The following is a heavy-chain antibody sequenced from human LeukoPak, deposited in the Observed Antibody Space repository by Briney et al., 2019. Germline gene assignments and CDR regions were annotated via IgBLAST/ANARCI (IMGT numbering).Heavy chain of an antibody. CDR1: GGSISSYY. CDR2: IYYSGST. Sequence: SETLSLTCTVSGGSISSYYWSWIGQPPGKGLEWIGYIYYSGSTNYNPSLKSRVTISVDTSKNQFSLKLSSVTAADAAVYYCARSPHPNYDSSGYSLNYWGQGTLVTVSS. D-gene: IGHD3-22*01. J-gene: IGHJ4*02. CDR3: ARSPHPNYDSSGYSLNY. V-gene: IGHV4-59*08.